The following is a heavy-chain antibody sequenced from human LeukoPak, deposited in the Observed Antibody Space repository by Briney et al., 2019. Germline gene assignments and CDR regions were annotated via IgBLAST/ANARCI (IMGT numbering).Heavy chain of an antibody. Sequence: PSETLSLTCTVYGGSFSGYYWSWIRQPPGKGLEWIGEINHSGSTNYNPSLKSRVTISVDTSKNQFSLKLSSVTAADTAVYYCAIYGDYDLLWFDPWGQGTLVTVSS. V-gene: IGHV4-34*01. J-gene: IGHJ5*02. CDR3: AIYGDYDLLWFDP. CDR2: INHSGST. CDR1: GGSFSGYY. D-gene: IGHD4-17*01.